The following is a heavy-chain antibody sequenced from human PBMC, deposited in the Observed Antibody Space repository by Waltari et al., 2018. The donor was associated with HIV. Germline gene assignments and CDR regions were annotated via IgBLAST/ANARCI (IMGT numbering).Heavy chain of an antibody. CDR3: TRPGSAWGGDY. D-gene: IGHD6-19*01. J-gene: IGHJ4*02. Sequence: EVRLVESGGGLVQPGGSLKLSCVGYGFTFSGSGIHWVGQASGKGLEWVGRIRSKASNFATSYDASVKGRFTISRDDGKNTAYLQMNSLKTEDTAMYYCTRPGSAWGGDYWGQGVLVTVSS. V-gene: IGHV3-73*01. CDR2: IRSKASNFAT. CDR1: GFTFSGSG.